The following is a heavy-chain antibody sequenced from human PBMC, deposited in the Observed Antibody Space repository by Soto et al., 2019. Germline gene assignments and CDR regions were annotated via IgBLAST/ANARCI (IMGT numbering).Heavy chain of an antibody. CDR2: IYYSGST. D-gene: IGHD3-3*01. CDR1: GGSISSSSYY. Sequence: PSETLSLTCTVSGGSISSSSYYWGWIRQPPGKGLEWIGSIYYSGSTYYNPSLKSRVTISVDTSKNQFSLKLSSVTAADTAVYYCARQWVLSDYDFWSGYTPPDYYYGMDVWGQGTTVTVSS. CDR3: ARQWVLSDYDFWSGYTPPDYYYGMDV. J-gene: IGHJ6*02. V-gene: IGHV4-39*01.